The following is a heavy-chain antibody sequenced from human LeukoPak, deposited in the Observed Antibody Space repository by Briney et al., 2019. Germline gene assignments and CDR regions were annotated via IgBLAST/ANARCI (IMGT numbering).Heavy chain of an antibody. J-gene: IGHJ4*02. Sequence: GRSLRLSCAASGFTFSTYAMHWVRQAPGKGLEWVAVISYDGSNKYYADSVKGRFTISRDNSKNTLYLQMNSLRAEDTAVYYCARLWDPYGDFDYWGQGTLVTVSS. D-gene: IGHD1-26*01. CDR1: GFTFSTYA. CDR2: ISYDGSNK. V-gene: IGHV3-30*04. CDR3: ARLWDPYGDFDY.